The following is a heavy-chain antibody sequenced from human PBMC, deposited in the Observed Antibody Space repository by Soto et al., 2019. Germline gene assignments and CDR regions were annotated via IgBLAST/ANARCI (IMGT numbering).Heavy chain of an antibody. Sequence: EVQLVESGGGVVRPGGSLRLSCAVSGFTFDDYGMSWVRKAPGKGLEWVSGINWSGGSTGYADSVKGRFTISRDNAKNSLYLQMNSLRAEDTALYHCARDGGSGWYGLNWGQGTLVTVSS. V-gene: IGHV3-20*01. CDR3: ARDGGSGWYGLN. CDR1: GFTFDDYG. CDR2: INWSGGST. D-gene: IGHD6-19*01. J-gene: IGHJ4*02.